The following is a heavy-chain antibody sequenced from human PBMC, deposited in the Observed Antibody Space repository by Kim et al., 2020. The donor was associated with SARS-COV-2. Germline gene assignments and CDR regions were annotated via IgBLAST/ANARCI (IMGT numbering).Heavy chain of an antibody. Sequence: DSVKGRFTISRDNAKNSLYLQMNSLRAEDTALYYCAKGRSYSSGWYYFDYWGQGTLVTVSS. J-gene: IGHJ4*02. CDR3: AKGRSYSSGWYYFDY. V-gene: IGHV3-9*01. D-gene: IGHD6-19*01.